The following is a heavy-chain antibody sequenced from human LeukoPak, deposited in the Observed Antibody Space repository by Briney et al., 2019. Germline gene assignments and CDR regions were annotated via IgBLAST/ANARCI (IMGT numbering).Heavy chain of an antibody. D-gene: IGHD2-2*01. J-gene: IGHJ4*02. CDR1: GYSISSGYY. CDR3: ARVRGYCSSTICYRYYFDY. V-gene: IGHV4-38-2*02. Sequence: SETLSLTCTVSGYSISSGYYWGWIRQPPGKGLEWIGTIYHSGSTYYNPSLKSRVTTSVDTSKNQFSLKLTSATAADTAVYYCARVRGYCSSTICYRYYFDYWGQGTLVTVSS. CDR2: IYHSGST.